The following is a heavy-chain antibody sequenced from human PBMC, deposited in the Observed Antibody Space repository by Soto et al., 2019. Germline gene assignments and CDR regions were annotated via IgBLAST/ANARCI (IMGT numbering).Heavy chain of an antibody. V-gene: IGHV4-59*01. CDR2: IYYSGST. Sequence: SETLSLTCTVSGGSISSYYWSWIRQPPGKGLEWIGYIYYSGSTNYNPSLKSRVTISVDTSKNQFSLKLSSVTAADTAVYYCASQYYYGSGSYYYYYGMDVWGQGTTVTVSS. CDR3: ASQYYYGSGSYYYYYGMDV. CDR1: GGSISSYY. D-gene: IGHD3-10*01. J-gene: IGHJ6*02.